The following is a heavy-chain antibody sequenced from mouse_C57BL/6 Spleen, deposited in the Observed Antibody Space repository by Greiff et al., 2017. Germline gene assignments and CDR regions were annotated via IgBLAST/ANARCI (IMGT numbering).Heavy chain of an antibody. V-gene: IGHV1-42*01. J-gene: IGHJ3*01. Sequence: VQLQQSGPELVKPGASVKISCKASGYSFTGYYMNWVKQSPEKSLEWIGEINPSTGGTTYNQKFKAKATLTVDKSSSTAYMQLKSLTSEDSAVYYCARGAQATLTWFAYWGQGTLVTVSA. D-gene: IGHD3-2*02. CDR2: INPSTGGT. CDR1: GYSFTGYY. CDR3: ARGAQATLTWFAY.